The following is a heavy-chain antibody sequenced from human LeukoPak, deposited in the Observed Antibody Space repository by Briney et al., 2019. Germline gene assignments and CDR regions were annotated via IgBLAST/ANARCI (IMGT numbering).Heavy chain of an antibody. CDR3: ARDRYYYDSSGYKYMDV. CDR2: IHSSGST. J-gene: IGHJ6*03. V-gene: IGHV4-61*02. D-gene: IGHD3-22*01. Sequence: SETLSLTCTVSGGFITSSSYYWTWIRQPAGKGLEWIGRIHSSGSTNYNPSLKSRVTMSVDTSKNQFSLKLNSVTAADTAVYYCARDRYYYDSSGYKYMDVWGKGTTVTVSS. CDR1: GGFITSSSYY.